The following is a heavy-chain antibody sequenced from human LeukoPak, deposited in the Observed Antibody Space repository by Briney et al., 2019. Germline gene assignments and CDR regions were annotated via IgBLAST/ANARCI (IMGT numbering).Heavy chain of an antibody. V-gene: IGHV3-15*01. CDR3: TTDRLITSAFDI. Sequence: GGSLRLSCAASGFTFSNAWMSWVRQAPGKGLEWVGRIKSKTDGGTTDYAAPVKGRFTISRDDSKNTLYLQMNSLKTEDTAVYYCTTDRLITSAFDIWGQGTMVTVSS. CDR2: IKSKTDGGTT. CDR1: GFTFSNAW. J-gene: IGHJ3*02. D-gene: IGHD1-20*01.